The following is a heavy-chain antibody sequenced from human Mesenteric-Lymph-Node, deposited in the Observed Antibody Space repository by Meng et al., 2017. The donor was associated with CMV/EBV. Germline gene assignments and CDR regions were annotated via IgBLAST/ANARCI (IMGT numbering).Heavy chain of an antibody. Sequence: GGSLRLSCAASGFTFSNAWMSWVRQAPGKGLEWVGRIKSKTDGGTTDYAAPVKGRFTISRDDSKNTLYLQMNSLKTEDTAVFYCTTEGNYGGYFDYWGQGTLVTVSS. CDR3: TTEGNYGGYFDY. J-gene: IGHJ4*02. D-gene: IGHD1-7*01. CDR1: GFTFSNAW. CDR2: IKSKTDGGTT. V-gene: IGHV3-15*01.